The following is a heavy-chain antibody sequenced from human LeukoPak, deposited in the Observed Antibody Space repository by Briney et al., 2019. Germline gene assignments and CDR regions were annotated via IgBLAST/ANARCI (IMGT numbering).Heavy chain of an antibody. CDR2: ISGSGGST. J-gene: IGHJ4*02. Sequence: GGSLRLSCAASGFTFDDYTMHWVRQSPGKGLEWVSGISGSGGSTYYADSVKGRFTISRDNSKNTLYLQMNSLRAEDTAVYYCAKDLGSGWSRPPDYWGQGTLVTVSS. V-gene: IGHV3-23*01. CDR3: AKDLGSGWSRPPDY. D-gene: IGHD6-19*01. CDR1: GFTFDDYT.